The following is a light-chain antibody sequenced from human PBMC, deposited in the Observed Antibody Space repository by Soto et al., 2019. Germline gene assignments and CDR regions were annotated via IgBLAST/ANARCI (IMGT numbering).Light chain of an antibody. CDR3: CSYAGRDTHVL. V-gene: IGLV2-11*01. Sequence: QSVLTQPRSVSGSPGQSITISCTGSSSDVGRYNYVSWFQQYSGKAPKLIIFDVSQRPSGVPDRFSGSKSANTASLTISGLQSEEEADYDCCSYAGRDTHVLFGGGHKLTVL. CDR1: SSDVGRYNY. J-gene: IGLJ3*02. CDR2: DVS.